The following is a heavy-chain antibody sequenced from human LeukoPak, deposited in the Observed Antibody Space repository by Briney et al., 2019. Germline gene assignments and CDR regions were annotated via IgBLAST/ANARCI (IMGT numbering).Heavy chain of an antibody. V-gene: IGHV4-59*01. CDR2: IYYSGST. CDR3: AGGGVSGYYYYMDV. Sequence: PSETLSLTCTVSGGSISSYYWSWIRQPPGKGLEWIGYIYYSGSTNYNPSLKSRVTISVDMSKNQFSLKLSSVTAADTAVYYCAGGGVSGYYYYMDVGSKGTTVTVSS. J-gene: IGHJ6*03. D-gene: IGHD1-26*01. CDR1: GGSISSYY.